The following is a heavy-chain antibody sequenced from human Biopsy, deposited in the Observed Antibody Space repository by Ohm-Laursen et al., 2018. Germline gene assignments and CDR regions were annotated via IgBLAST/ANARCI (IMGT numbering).Heavy chain of an antibody. CDR3: AKHGSGWTGDDAFHI. CDR1: GGSISGSS. J-gene: IGHJ3*02. CDR2: ISYSRDT. Sequence: SDTLSLTCTVSGGSISGSSWSWIRQAPGKGLEWIGYISYSRDTNYNPSLKSLITISVDTSKNQFSLKLTSVTAADTAVYYCAKHGSGWTGDDAFHIWGQGTMVTVSS. V-gene: IGHV4-59*08. D-gene: IGHD6-19*01.